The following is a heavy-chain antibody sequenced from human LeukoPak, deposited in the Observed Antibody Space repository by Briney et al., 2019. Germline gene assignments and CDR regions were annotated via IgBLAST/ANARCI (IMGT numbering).Heavy chain of an antibody. CDR2: ISGSGGST. V-gene: IGHV3-23*01. D-gene: IGHD2-2*01. J-gene: IGHJ4*02. Sequence: GGSLRLSCAASRFTFRSYKMNWVRQAPGKGLEWVSAISGSGGSTYYADSVKGRFTIFKDNSRNTLYLQMNSLRAEDTAVYYCARDRVSSATPYFDYWGQGTLVTVSS. CDR3: ARDRVSSATPYFDY. CDR1: RFTFRSYK.